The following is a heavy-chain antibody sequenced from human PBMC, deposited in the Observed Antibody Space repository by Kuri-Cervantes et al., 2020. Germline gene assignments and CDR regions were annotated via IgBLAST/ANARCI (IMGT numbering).Heavy chain of an antibody. D-gene: IGHD6-19*01. J-gene: IGHJ2*01. CDR1: GFTFDDYA. CDR2: ISWNSGSI. V-gene: IGHV3-9*01. Sequence: LSLTCAASGFTFDDYAMHWVRQAPGKGLEWVSGISWNSGSIGYADSVKGRFTISRDNAKNSLYLQMNSLRAEDTAVYYCARVTPSGGGYFDLWGRGTLVTVSS. CDR3: ARVTPSGGGYFDL.